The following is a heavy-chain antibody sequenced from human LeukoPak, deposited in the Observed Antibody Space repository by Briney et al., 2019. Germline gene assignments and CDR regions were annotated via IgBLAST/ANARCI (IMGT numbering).Heavy chain of an antibody. CDR1: GFTFSTYA. J-gene: IGHJ4*02. CDR3: AAQRYRSAWSDFDY. V-gene: IGHV3-23*01. CDR2: ISGSGGST. Sequence: GGSLRLSCAASGFTFSTYAMSWVRPAPGKGLEWVSGISGSGGSTNYADSVKGRFTISRENSKNTLYLQMNSLRAEDTAAYYCAAQRYRSAWSDFDYWGQGTLVTVSS. D-gene: IGHD6-19*01.